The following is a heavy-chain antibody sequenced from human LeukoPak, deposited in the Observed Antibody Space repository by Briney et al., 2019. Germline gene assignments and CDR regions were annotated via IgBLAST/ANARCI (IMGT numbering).Heavy chain of an antibody. J-gene: IGHJ3*02. V-gene: IGHV1-69*04. CDR3: ARGETYYYDSSGSYAFDI. Sequence: SVTVSCKASGGTFSSYAISWVRQAPGQGLEWMGRIIPILGIANYAQKFQGRVTVTADKSTSTAYMELSSLRSEDTAVYYCARGETYYYDSSGSYAFDIWAKGQWSPSLQ. D-gene: IGHD3-22*01. CDR2: IIPILGIA. CDR1: GGTFSSYA.